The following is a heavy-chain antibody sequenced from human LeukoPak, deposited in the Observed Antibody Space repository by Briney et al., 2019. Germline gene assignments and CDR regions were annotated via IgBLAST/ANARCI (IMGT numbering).Heavy chain of an antibody. CDR1: GGSISSYY. Sequence: SETLSLTCTVSGGSISSYYWSWIRQPPGKGLEGIGDIYYSGSTDYNPSLKRRVTISVDTSKNQFSLKLRSVTAADTAVYYCARMGRRGYFDYWGQGTLVTVSS. CDR3: ARMGRRGYFDY. D-gene: IGHD1-26*01. V-gene: IGHV4-59*01. J-gene: IGHJ4*02. CDR2: IYYSGST.